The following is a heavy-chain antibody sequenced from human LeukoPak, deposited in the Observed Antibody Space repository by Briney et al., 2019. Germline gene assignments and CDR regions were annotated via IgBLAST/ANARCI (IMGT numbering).Heavy chain of an antibody. CDR2: ISYDGNNK. Sequence: GGSLRLSCAASGFTFSSYGMHWVRQAPGKGLEWVAVISYDGNNKYYADSVKGRFTISRDNSKNTLYLQMNSLRGEDTAMYYCAKDRGLRGPYYYYGMDVWGQGTTVTVSS. J-gene: IGHJ6*02. CDR3: AKDRGLRGPYYYYGMDV. V-gene: IGHV3-30*18. D-gene: IGHD5-12*01. CDR1: GFTFSSYG.